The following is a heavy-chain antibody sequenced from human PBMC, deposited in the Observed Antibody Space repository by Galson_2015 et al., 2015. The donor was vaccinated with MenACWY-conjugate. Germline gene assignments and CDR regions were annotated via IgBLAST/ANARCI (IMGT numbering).Heavy chain of an antibody. V-gene: IGHV1-69*13. J-gene: IGHJ5*02. D-gene: IGHD1-1*01. CDR2: IIPLSGNT. CDR3: ARDGRGSFYNTLDWVGP. CDR1: GDTFSGDS. Sequence: SVKVSCKVSGDTFSGDSISWVRQAPGQGLELMGGIIPLSGNTNYVEKFQGRVTITADSSTNTVYMELSRLKSEDTAMYYCARDGRGSFYNTLDWVGPGGQGTQVT.